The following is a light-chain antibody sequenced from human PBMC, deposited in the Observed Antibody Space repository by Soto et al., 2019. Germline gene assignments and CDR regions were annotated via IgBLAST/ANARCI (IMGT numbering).Light chain of an antibody. CDR1: QTVSKF. Sequence: DIQMTQSPSSLSASVGDRDTIACRASQTVSKFVNWYQQKPGKVPALLIYSTSTLYSGVPSRFSGSGSGTEFTLTINGLQPEDFATYYCQQTYTLPRTFAQGTKVDI. J-gene: IGKJ1*01. V-gene: IGKV1-39*01. CDR3: QQTYTLPRT. CDR2: STS.